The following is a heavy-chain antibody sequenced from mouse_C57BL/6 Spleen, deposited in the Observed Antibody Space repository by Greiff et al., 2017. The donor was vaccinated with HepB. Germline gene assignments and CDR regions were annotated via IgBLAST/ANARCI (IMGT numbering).Heavy chain of an antibody. CDR3: ASDYSKNYAMDY. Sequence: QVQLQQSGAELVKPGASVKISCKASGYAFSSYWMNWVKQRPGKGLEWIGQIYPGDGDTNYNGKFKGKATLTADKSSSTAYMQLSSLTSEDSAVYFCASDYSKNYAMDYWGQGTSVTVSS. D-gene: IGHD2-5*01. CDR1: GYAFSSYW. V-gene: IGHV1-80*01. J-gene: IGHJ4*01. CDR2: IYPGDGDT.